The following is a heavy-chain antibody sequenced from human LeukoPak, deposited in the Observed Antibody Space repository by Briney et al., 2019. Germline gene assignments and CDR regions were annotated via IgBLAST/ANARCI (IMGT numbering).Heavy chain of an antibody. CDR1: GFTFRSYG. CDR3: AKDSSDYYFDY. J-gene: IGHJ4*02. V-gene: IGHV3-30*02. Sequence: GGSLRLSCVASGFTFRSYGIHWVRQAPGKGLEWLAFIWYDEITKDYADSVKGRFTISRDNSKNTLYVQMNSLRADHTAVYYCAKDSSDYYFDYWGQGTLVTVSS. D-gene: IGHD3-22*01. CDR2: IWYDEITK.